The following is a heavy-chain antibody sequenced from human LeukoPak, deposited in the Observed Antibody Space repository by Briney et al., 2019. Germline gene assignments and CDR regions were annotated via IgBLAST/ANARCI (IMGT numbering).Heavy chain of an antibody. CDR1: GGTFSSYA. V-gene: IGHV1-69*04. D-gene: IGHD5-18*01. CDR3: ARDWDTMPPDY. J-gene: IGHJ4*02. CDR2: IIPILGIA. Sequence: ASVNVSCKASGGTFSSYAISWVRQAPGQGLEWMGRIIPILGIANYAQKFQGRVTITADKSTSTAYMELSSLRSEDTAVYYCARDWDTMPPDYWGQGTLVTVSS.